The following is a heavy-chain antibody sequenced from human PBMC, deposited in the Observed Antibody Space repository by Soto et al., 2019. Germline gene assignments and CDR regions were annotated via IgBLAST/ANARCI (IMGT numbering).Heavy chain of an antibody. V-gene: IGHV4-59*01. CDR2: IYYSGST. CDR3: ARDVFIPSSFYYYGMDV. D-gene: IGHD2-21*01. CDR1: GGSISSYY. Sequence: SETLSLTCTVSGGSISSYYWSWIRQPPGKGLEWIGYIYYSGSTNYNPSLKSRVTISVDTSKNQFSLKLSSVTAADTAVYYCARDVFIPSSFYYYGMDVWGQGTTVTVSS. J-gene: IGHJ6*02.